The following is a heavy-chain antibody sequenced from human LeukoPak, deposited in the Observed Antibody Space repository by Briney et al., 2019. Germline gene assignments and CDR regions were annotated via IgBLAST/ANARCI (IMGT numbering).Heavy chain of an antibody. CDR2: ISGSGGST. D-gene: IGHD3-3*01. V-gene: IGHV3-23*01. CDR1: GFTFSSYA. J-gene: IGHJ4*02. CDR3: AKVPSASYDFWSGYYPQYFDY. Sequence: GGSLRLSCAASGFTFSSYAMSWVRQAPGKGLEWVSAISGSGGSTYYAGSVKGRFTISRDNSKNTLYLQMNSLRAEDTAVYYCAKVPSASYDFWSGYYPQYFDYWGQGTLVTVSS.